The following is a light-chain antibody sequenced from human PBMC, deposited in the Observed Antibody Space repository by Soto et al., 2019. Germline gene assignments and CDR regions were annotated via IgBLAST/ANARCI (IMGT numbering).Light chain of an antibody. V-gene: IGKV1-5*03. Sequence: IQMTQSPSTLSASVGDRVAITCRASQSMGIWLAWYQQKPGKAPRFLIYKASSLESGVPSRFSVSGYGTEFTLTISSLHPDDFATYYCQQYNDYSWTFGQGTKVEIK. CDR3: QQYNDYSWT. CDR2: KAS. CDR1: QSMGIW. J-gene: IGKJ1*01.